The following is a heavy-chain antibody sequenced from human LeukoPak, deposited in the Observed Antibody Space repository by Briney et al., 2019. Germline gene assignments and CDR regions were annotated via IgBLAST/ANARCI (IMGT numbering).Heavy chain of an antibody. V-gene: IGHV3-30*03. D-gene: IGHD1-26*01. CDR2: ISYDGSNK. CDR1: GFTFSSYG. CDR3: ARDSSGSYSFWFDP. J-gene: IGHJ5*02. Sequence: GGSLRLSCAASGFTFSSYGMHWVRQAPGKGLEWVAVISYDGSNKYYADSVKGRFTISRDNSKNTLYLQMNSLRAEDTAVYYCARDSSGSYSFWFDPWGQGTLVTVSS.